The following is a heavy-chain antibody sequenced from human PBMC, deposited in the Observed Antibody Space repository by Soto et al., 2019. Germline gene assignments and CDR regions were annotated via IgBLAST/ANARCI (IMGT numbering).Heavy chain of an antibody. J-gene: IGHJ4*02. V-gene: IGHV4-39*01. CDR2: TYYNGNA. CDR1: GGSIDRSNYY. CDR3: ARHFVAVVIKGWGY. D-gene: IGHD3-10*01. Sequence: SETLSLTCNVSGGSIDRSNYYWDWLRQPPGKGLEWIGTTYYNGNAYYNPSLKSRVSMSVDTSKNQFSLKLVSVTAADTAVYYCARHFVAVVIKGWGYWGQGTLVTISS.